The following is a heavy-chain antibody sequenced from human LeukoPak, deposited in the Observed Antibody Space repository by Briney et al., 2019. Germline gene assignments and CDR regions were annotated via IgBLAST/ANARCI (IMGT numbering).Heavy chain of an antibody. CDR1: GFTFSSYR. CDR3: ARDHGGSYSY. J-gene: IGHJ4*02. CDR2: IKQDVSEK. D-gene: IGHD1-26*01. Sequence: GGSLRLSCAASGFTFSSYRMSWVRQAPGKGLEWVANIKQDVSEKNYVDSVKGRFTISRDNAKNSLYLQMNSLRAEDTAVYYCARDHGGSYSYWGQGTLVTVSS. V-gene: IGHV3-7*01.